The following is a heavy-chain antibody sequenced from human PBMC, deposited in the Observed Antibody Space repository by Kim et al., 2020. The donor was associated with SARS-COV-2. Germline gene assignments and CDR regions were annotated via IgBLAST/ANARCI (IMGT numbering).Heavy chain of an antibody. D-gene: IGHD2-21*02. V-gene: IGHV1-18*01. CDR2: ISAYNGNT. J-gene: IGHJ6*02. CDR1: GYTFTSYG. Sequence: ASVKVSCKASGYTFTSYGISWVRQAPGQGLECMGWISAYNGNTNYAQKLQGRVTMTTDTSTSTAYMELRSLRSDDTAVYYCARFNCGGDCFPYYYYGMDVWGQGTTVTVSS. CDR3: ARFNCGGDCFPYYYYGMDV.